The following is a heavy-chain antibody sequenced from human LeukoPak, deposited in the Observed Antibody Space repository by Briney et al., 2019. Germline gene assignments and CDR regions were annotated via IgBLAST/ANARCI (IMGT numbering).Heavy chain of an antibody. CDR2: ISSSSSYI. CDR3: AKDSWRYYYDSSGYSYFDY. CDR1: GFTFSSYS. D-gene: IGHD3-22*01. V-gene: IGHV3-21*01. Sequence: GSLRLSCAASGFTFSSYSMNWVRQAPGKGLEWVSSISSSSSYIYYADSVKGRFTISRDNAKNSLYLQMNSLRAEDTAVYYCAKDSWRYYYDSSGYSYFDYWGQGTLVTVSS. J-gene: IGHJ4*02.